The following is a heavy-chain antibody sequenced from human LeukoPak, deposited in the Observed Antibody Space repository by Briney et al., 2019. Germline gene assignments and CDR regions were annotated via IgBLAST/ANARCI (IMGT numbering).Heavy chain of an antibody. CDR3: ASHYETSGYFGFDI. D-gene: IGHD3-22*01. CDR1: GYVFTNYS. Sequence: GESLKSSCEGSGYVFTNYSIAWVRHVPEKGLEWMGIIHPGSSNTKYGPSFQGQVATSADKSISTAYLHWNNLRASDTATYYCASHYETSGYFGFDIWGQGTMVTV. J-gene: IGHJ3*02. V-gene: IGHV5-51*01. CDR2: IHPGSSNT.